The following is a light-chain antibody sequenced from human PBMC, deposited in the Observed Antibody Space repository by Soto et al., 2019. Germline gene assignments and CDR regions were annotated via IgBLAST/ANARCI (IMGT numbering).Light chain of an antibody. Sequence: EIVLTQSPGTLSLSPGERATLSCRASQSISSTYLAWYQQKPGQAPRLLIYGISSRATGIPDRFSGSGSGTDFTLTIRRLEPEDFAVYYCQQYGRSRTFGQGTKVEIK. CDR2: GIS. J-gene: IGKJ1*01. CDR1: QSISSTY. CDR3: QQYGRSRT. V-gene: IGKV3-20*01.